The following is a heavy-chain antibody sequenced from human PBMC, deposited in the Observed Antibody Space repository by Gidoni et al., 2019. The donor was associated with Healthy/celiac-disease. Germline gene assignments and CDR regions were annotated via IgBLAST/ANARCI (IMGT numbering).Heavy chain of an antibody. CDR1: GFTFSSYW. CDR2: INSDGSST. CDR3: ARDRGDTVTTDYYFDY. D-gene: IGHD4-17*01. Sequence: EVQLVASGGGLVQPAGSLRLSCAASGFTFSSYWMHWVRQAPGKGLVWVSRINSDGSSTSYADSVKGRFTISRDNAKNTLYLQMNSLRAEDTAVYYCARDRGDTVTTDYYFDYWGQGTLVTVSS. J-gene: IGHJ4*02. V-gene: IGHV3-74*01.